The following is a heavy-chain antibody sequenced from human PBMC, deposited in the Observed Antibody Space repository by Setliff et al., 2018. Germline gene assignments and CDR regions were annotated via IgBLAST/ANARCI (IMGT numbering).Heavy chain of an antibody. V-gene: IGHV4-31*03. Sequence: SETLSLTCTVSGGSISSGGYYWSWIRQHPGKGLEWIGYIYYSGSTYYNPSLKSRVTISVDTSKNQFSLKLSSVTAADTAVYYCAREAGYYDSSGPVGVPYYYYMDDWGKGTTVTAP. CDR1: GGSISSGGYY. CDR2: IYYSGST. D-gene: IGHD3-22*01. J-gene: IGHJ6*03. CDR3: AREAGYYDSSGPVGVPYYYYMDD.